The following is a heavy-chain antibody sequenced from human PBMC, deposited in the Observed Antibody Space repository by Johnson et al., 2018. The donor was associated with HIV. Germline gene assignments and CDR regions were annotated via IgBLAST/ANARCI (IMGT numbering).Heavy chain of an antibody. CDR1: GFTFSDYY. Sequence: VQLVESGGGVVQPGRSLRLSCAASGFTFSDYYMSWIRQAPGKGLEWVSIVFSGDNTYYADSVKGRFTISRDNSKHTLYLQMNSLRADDTAVYYCARSRQVGTPDAFDIWGQGTMVTVSS. CDR2: VFSGDNT. J-gene: IGHJ3*02. V-gene: IGHV3-66*01. CDR3: ARSRQVGTPDAFDI. D-gene: IGHD1-14*01.